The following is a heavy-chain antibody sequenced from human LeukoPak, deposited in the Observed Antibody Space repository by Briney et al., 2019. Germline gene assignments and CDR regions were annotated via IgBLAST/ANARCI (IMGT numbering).Heavy chain of an antibody. Sequence: GGSLRLSCTASGFSFSGHGMHWARQLPGKGLVWVSRISPTGSTTSYADSVKGRFTVSRDNAKNTLYLQVNNLRAEDTAVYYCARGPNSNWSGLDFWGQGTLLTVSS. V-gene: IGHV3-74*01. CDR3: ARGPNSNWSGLDF. CDR2: ISPTGSTT. J-gene: IGHJ4*02. CDR1: GFSFSGHG. D-gene: IGHD6-6*01.